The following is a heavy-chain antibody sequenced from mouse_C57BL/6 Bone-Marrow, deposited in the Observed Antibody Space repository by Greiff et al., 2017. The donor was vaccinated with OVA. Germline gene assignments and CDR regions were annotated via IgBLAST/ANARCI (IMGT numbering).Heavy chain of an antibody. J-gene: IGHJ3*01. D-gene: IGHD2-3*01. CDR3: ARWDGFPFAY. CDR1: GYTFTDYY. Sequence: EVQLQQSGPVLVKPGASVKMSCKASGYTFTDYYMNWVKQSHGKSLEWIGVINPYNGGTSYNQKIKGKATLTVDKSSSTAYMELNSLTSEDSAVYYCARWDGFPFAYWGQGTLVTVSA. V-gene: IGHV1-19*01. CDR2: INPYNGGT.